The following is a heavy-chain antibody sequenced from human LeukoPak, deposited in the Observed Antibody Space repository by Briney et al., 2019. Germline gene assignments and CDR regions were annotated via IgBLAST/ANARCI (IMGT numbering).Heavy chain of an antibody. J-gene: IGHJ4*02. V-gene: IGHV3-53*01. CDR2: IYSGGTT. CDR1: GFTFSSSD. CDR3: ARDQEY. Sequence: GGSLRLSCAASGFTFSSSDMSWVRQAPGKELEWVSVIYSGGTTYYADSVKGRFTISRDNSKNTLYLQMSSVRAEDTAVYYCARDQEYWGQGTLVTVSS.